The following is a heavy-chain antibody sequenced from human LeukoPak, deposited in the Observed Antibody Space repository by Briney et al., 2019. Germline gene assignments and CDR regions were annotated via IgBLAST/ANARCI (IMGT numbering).Heavy chain of an antibody. J-gene: IGHJ4*02. CDR2: IYSAGNT. CDR3: ARRDGYNYYFDF. CDR1: GFTVRSSY. Sequence: GGSLRLSCAASGFTVRSSYMSWVRQAPGKGLECVSFIYSAGNTYYADSVRGRFTISRDNSKNTLYLQMNSLRAEDTAVYYCARRDGYNYYFDFWGQGTLVTVSS. V-gene: IGHV3-53*01. D-gene: IGHD5-24*01.